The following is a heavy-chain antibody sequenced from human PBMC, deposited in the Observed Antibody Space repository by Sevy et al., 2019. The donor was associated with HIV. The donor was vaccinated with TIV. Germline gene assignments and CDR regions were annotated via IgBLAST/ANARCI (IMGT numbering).Heavy chain of an antibody. CDR2: INPSGGST. Sequence: ASVKVSCKASGYTFTSYYMHWVRQAPGQGLEWMGIINPSGGSTSYAQKSQGRVTMTRDTSTSTVYMELSSLRSEDTAVYYCARESWAAAGKDAFDIWGQGTMVTVSS. CDR3: ARESWAAAGKDAFDI. J-gene: IGHJ3*02. D-gene: IGHD6-13*01. CDR1: GYTFTSYY. V-gene: IGHV1-46*03.